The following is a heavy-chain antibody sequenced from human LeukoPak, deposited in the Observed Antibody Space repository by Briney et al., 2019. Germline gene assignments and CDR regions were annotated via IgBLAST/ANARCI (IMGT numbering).Heavy chain of an antibody. Sequence: ASVKVSCKASGYTFTSYAMNWVRQAPGQGLEWMGGIIPIFGTANYAQKFQGRVTITADESTSTAYMELSSLRSEDTAVYYCARPTYDSSGNWFDPWGQGTLVTVSS. CDR1: GYTFTSYA. J-gene: IGHJ5*02. CDR2: IIPIFGTA. D-gene: IGHD3-22*01. CDR3: ARPTYDSSGNWFDP. V-gene: IGHV1-69*13.